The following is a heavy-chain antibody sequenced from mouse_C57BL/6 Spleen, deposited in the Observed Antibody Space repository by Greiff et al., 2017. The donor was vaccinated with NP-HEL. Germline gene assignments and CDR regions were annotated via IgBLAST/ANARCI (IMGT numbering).Heavy chain of an antibody. V-gene: IGHV3-6*01. Sequence: EVQLVESGPGLVKPSQSLSLTCSVTGYSITSGYYWNWIRQFPGNKLEWMGYISYDGSNNYNPSLKNRISITRDTSKNQFFLKLNSVTTEDTATYYCARAGDGSGFAYWGQGTLVTVSA. CDR1: GYSITSGYY. D-gene: IGHD1-1*01. CDR3: ARAGDGSGFAY. CDR2: ISYDGSN. J-gene: IGHJ3*01.